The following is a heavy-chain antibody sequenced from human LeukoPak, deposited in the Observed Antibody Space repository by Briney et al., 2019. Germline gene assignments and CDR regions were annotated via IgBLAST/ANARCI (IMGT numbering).Heavy chain of an antibody. CDR3: ARAPDQNYDFWSVHPRNWFDP. J-gene: IGHJ5*02. CDR2: IYTSGST. V-gene: IGHV4-61*02. CDR1: GGSISSGSYY. Sequence: PSETLSLTCTVSGGSISSGSYYWSWIRQPAGKGLEWIGRIYTSGSTNYNPSLKSRVTIAVDTSKNQFSLKPRSVTAADTAVYYCARAPDQNYDFWSVHPRNWFDPWGQGTLVTVSS. D-gene: IGHD3-3*01.